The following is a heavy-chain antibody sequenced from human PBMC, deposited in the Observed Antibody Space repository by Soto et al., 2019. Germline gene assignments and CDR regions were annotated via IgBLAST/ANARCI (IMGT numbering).Heavy chain of an antibody. CDR1: GFTFSYYP. Sequence: QMQLVESGGGAVQPGRSLRPSCAASGFTFSYYPMHWVRQAPGKGLEWVAVISFDGSNKYYADSVKGRFTIFRDNSKNTLYLQMNSLRGDDTAIYYCARVPVDMVAILYIYPRDGREPLADVEVWGQGTTVTVSS. D-gene: IGHD5-12*01. CDR2: ISFDGSNK. J-gene: IGHJ6*02. CDR3: ARVPVDMVAILYIYPRDGREPLADVEV. V-gene: IGHV3-30*04.